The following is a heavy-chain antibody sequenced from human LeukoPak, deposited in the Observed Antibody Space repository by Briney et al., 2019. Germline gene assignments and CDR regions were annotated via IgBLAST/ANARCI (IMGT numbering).Heavy chain of an antibody. Sequence: GESLKISCKGSGYSFTNYWIGWVRQMPGKGLEWMGIFYPGDSDPRYSPSFQGQVTISADKSISTVYLQWSSLKASDTAMYYCAHEGWDYDASDIWGQGTMVTVSS. J-gene: IGHJ3*02. CDR3: AHEGWDYDASDI. CDR1: GYSFTNYW. V-gene: IGHV5-51*01. D-gene: IGHD1-26*01. CDR2: FYPGDSDP.